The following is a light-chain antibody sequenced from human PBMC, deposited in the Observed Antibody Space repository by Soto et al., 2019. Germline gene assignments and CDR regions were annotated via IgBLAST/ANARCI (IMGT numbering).Light chain of an antibody. Sequence: EIVLTQSPGTLSLSPGERATLSCRASQSVSSSYLAWYQQKPGQAPRLLIYGASSRATGIPDRFSGSGSGTDFTLTISRLEPEDFAVYYCQQYVSSPPQTCGQGTKVDIK. CDR3: QQYVSSPPQT. J-gene: IGKJ1*01. CDR2: GAS. CDR1: QSVSSSY. V-gene: IGKV3-20*01.